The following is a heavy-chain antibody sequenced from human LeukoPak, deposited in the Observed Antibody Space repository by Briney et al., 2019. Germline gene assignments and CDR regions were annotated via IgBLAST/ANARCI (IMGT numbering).Heavy chain of an antibody. V-gene: IGHV1-18*01. D-gene: IGHD4-17*01. CDR3: ARVTTEAESYYYGMDV. J-gene: IGHJ6*02. Sequence: GASVKVSCKASGYTFTSYGISWVRQAPGQGLEWMGWISAYNGNTNYAQKLRGRVTMTTDTSTSTAYMELRSLRSDDTAVYYCARVTTEAESYYYGMDVWGQGTTVTVSS. CDR2: ISAYNGNT. CDR1: GYTFTSYG.